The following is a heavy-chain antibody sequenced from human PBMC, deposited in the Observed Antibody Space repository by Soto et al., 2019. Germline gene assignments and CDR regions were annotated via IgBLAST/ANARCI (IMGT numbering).Heavy chain of an antibody. Sequence: GESLKISCRGPGFTFTNCWIAWVRQMPGKGLEWMGIIYPGDSETSYSTSFQGQVIISADKSINTAYRQRSSLKASDTAMYYCGKHDCYFSSNTCSSVDYWGQGTLVTVSS. D-gene: IGHD2-2*01. CDR1: GFTFTNCW. J-gene: IGHJ4*02. CDR2: IYPGDSET. CDR3: GKHDCYFSSNTCSSVDY. V-gene: IGHV5-51*01.